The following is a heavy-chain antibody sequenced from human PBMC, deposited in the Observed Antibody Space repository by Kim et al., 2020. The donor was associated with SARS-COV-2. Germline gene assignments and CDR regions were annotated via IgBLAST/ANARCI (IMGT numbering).Heavy chain of an antibody. Sequence: ASVKVSCKASGYTFTRYGISWVRQAPGQGLEWMGWISAYNGNTNYAQKFQGRVTMTTDTSTSTAYMELRSLRSDDTAVYYCARDGRGNVVVPAAIKDYYGMDVWGQWTTVTVSS. CDR2: ISAYNGNT. CDR3: ARDGRGNVVVPAAIKDYYGMDV. CDR1: GYTFTRYG. J-gene: IGHJ6*02. V-gene: IGHV1-18*01. D-gene: IGHD2-2*01.